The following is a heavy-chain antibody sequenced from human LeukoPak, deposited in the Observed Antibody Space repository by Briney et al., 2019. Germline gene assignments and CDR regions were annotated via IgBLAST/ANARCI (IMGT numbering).Heavy chain of an antibody. CDR1: GFTFSSYG. CDR3: ATYSSPDY. V-gene: IGHV3-30*02. Sequence: GGSLRLSCAASGFTFSSYGMHWVRQAPGKGLEWVAFISYDGSDKYYTDSVKGRFAISRDNSKNTLYLQMNSLRVEDTAVYFCATYSSPDYWGQGTLVTVSS. D-gene: IGHD6-13*01. CDR2: ISYDGSDK. J-gene: IGHJ4*02.